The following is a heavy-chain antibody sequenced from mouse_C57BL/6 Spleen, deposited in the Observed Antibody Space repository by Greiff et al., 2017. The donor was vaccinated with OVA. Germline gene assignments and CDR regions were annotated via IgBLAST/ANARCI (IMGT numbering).Heavy chain of an antibody. CDR1: GFTFSDYG. Sequence: EVQLVESGGGLVKPGGSLKLSCAASGFTFSDYGMHWVRQAPEKGLEWVAYISSGSSTIYYADTVKGRFTISRDNAKNTLFLQMTSLRSEDTAMYYCASQTYDYDPYFDYWGQGTTLTVSS. CDR2: ISSGSSTI. V-gene: IGHV5-17*01. D-gene: IGHD2-4*01. J-gene: IGHJ2*01. CDR3: ASQTYDYDPYFDY.